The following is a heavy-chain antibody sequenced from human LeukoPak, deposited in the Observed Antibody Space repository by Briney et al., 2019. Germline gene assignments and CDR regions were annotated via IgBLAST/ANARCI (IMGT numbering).Heavy chain of an antibody. CDR1: GFTFSNYW. CDR3: AREVSSWYRTEGRFDP. D-gene: IGHD6-13*01. J-gene: IGHJ5*02. CDR2: IKQDGSEK. Sequence: GGSLRLSCAASGFTFSNYWMTWVRQAPGKGLEWVANIKQDGSEKSYVDSVTGRFTISRDNAKNSLYLQMNSLRAEDTAVYYCAREVSSWYRTEGRFDPWGQGTLVTVSS. V-gene: IGHV3-7*01.